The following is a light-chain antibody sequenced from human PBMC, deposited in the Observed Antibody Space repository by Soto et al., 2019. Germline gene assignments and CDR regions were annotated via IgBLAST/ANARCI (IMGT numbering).Light chain of an antibody. CDR2: GAS. CDR3: QQYSNWPWT. CDR1: QRVTSY. Sequence: EIVMTQSPATLSVSPGEKATLSCRASQRVTSYLAWYQQTPGQAPRLLIQGASARATDVPARFSGSGSGTEFTLTISSLQSEDFAVYYCQQYSNWPWTFGQGTKVEI. J-gene: IGKJ1*01. V-gene: IGKV3-15*01.